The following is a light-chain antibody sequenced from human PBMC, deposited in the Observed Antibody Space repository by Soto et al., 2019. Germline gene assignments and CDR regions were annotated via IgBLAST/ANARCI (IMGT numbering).Light chain of an antibody. J-gene: IGKJ1*01. V-gene: IGKV3-15*01. CDR2: GAS. CDR3: QQYNTWPRT. CDR1: QSVSST. Sequence: ERVMTQSPVTLSVPPGESATLSCRASQSVSSTLAWFQQKPGQAPRLLIYGASTRATGIPARFSGSGSGTDFTLTISSLQSEDFAVYYCQQYNTWPRTFGQGTKVDIK.